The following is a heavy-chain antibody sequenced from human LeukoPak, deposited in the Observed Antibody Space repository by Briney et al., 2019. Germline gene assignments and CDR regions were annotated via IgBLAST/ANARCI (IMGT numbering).Heavy chain of an antibody. CDR1: GFTFSSYS. CDR3: AKITRALTGTVFFPGMDV. V-gene: IGHV3-23*01. CDR2: ISGGATST. D-gene: IGHD1-20*01. Sequence: PGGSLRLSCAASGFTFSSYSMNWVRQAPGKGLEWVSAISGGATSTYYANSVKGRFTISRDNSKNTLYLQMNNLRAEDTAVHYCAKITRALTGTVFFPGMDVWGQGTMVIVSS. J-gene: IGHJ6*02.